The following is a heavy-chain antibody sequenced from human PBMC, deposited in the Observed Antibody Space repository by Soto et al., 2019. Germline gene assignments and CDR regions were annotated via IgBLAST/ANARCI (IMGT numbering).Heavy chain of an antibody. V-gene: IGHV4-59*08. CDR3: ARHGREHSRGLYSWFDP. D-gene: IGHD3-22*01. Sequence: SETLSLSCTVSGCSISGDYWSWLRQPPGKGLEWIAYFDHTRSTKSNPSLKSGVTISVDTSKNQVSLKLSFVTAADTAVYYCARHGREHSRGLYSWFDPWGQGILVTVS. CDR2: FDHTRST. J-gene: IGHJ5*02. CDR1: GCSISGDY.